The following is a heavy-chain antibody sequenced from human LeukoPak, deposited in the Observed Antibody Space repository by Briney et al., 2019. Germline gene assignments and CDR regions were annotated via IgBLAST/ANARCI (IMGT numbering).Heavy chain of an antibody. CDR3: AKDPSNASRTLDI. J-gene: IGHJ3*02. Sequence: GGSLRLSCAASGFTFSSYGMHWVRQAPGKGLEWVAFIRADGTNKYYRDSVEGRFTVSRDNSKNTLFLQMNSLRPEDTAIYYCAKDPSNASRTLDIWGQGTLVTVSS. CDR2: IRADGTNK. D-gene: IGHD3-16*01. V-gene: IGHV3-30*02. CDR1: GFTFSSYG.